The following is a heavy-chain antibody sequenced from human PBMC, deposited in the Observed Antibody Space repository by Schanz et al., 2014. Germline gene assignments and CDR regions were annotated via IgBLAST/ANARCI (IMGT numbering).Heavy chain of an antibody. CDR2: ISGSGGST. Sequence: EVQLVESGGGLVQPGGSLRLSCAASGFTFSSYAMTWVRQAPGKGLEWVSAISGSGGSTNYADSVKGRFTISRDNAKNSLYLQMNSLRAGDTAVYYCARVPYGSGSYWDYWGQGTLVTVSS. CDR3: ARVPYGSGSYWDY. J-gene: IGHJ4*02. CDR1: GFTFSSYA. V-gene: IGHV3-23*04. D-gene: IGHD3-10*01.